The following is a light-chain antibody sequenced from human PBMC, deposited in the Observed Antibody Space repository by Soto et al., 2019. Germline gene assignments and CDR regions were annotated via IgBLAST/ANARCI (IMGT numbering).Light chain of an antibody. J-gene: IGKJ1*01. CDR3: QQYGSLSWT. CDR1: QSISGY. V-gene: IGKV1-5*01. CDR2: DAS. Sequence: DIHMTQSASTLPSSVGDRVTITFLSSQSISGYLAWYQQKPGKAPKLLIYDASSLESGVPSRFSGSGSGTDFTLTISRLEPEDFAVYYCQQYGSLSWTFGQGTKVDIK.